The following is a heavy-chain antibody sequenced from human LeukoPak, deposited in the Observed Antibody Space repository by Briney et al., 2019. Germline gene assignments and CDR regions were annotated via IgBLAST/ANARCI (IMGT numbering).Heavy chain of an antibody. CDR1: GGSISRSSYY. D-gene: IGHD3-10*01. CDR3: ARDYGSERRYYYMDV. V-gene: IGHV4-39*07. CDR2: MYYSGST. J-gene: IGHJ6*03. Sequence: SETLSLNCTVSGGSISRSSYYWGWIRQPPGKGLEWIGSMYYSGSTFYNPSLKSRVTILVDTSKNQFSLKLSSVTAADTAVYYCARDYGSERRYYYMDVWGKGTTVTVSS.